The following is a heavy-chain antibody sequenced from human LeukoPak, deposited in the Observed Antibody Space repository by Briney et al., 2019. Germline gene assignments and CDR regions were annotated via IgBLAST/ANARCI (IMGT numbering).Heavy chain of an antibody. CDR1: GYRFTSYW. CDR3: ARLTAMVRGVISWFDP. Sequence: GESLKISFKGSGYRFTSYWIGWVRPMPGKGLEWMGIIYPGDSDTRYSASFQGQVTISADKSISTAYLQWSSLKASDTAMYYCARLTAMVRGVISWFDPWGQGTLVTVSS. CDR2: IYPGDSDT. V-gene: IGHV5-51*01. J-gene: IGHJ5*02. D-gene: IGHD3-10*01.